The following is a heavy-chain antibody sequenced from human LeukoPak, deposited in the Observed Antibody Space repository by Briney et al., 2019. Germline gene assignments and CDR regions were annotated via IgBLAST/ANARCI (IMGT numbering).Heavy chain of an antibody. D-gene: IGHD2-15*01. CDR3: ARELGYCTGGNCYGGVFHY. CDR1: GGSFSGYY. Sequence: SKTLSLTCAVNGGSFSGYYWSWIRQPPGKGLEWIGEINHSGSTTHNPSLKSRATISVDTSKNQLSLKLSSVTAADTAVYYCARELGYCTGGNCYGGVFHYWGQGTLVTVSS. V-gene: IGHV4-34*04. J-gene: IGHJ4*02. CDR2: INHSGST.